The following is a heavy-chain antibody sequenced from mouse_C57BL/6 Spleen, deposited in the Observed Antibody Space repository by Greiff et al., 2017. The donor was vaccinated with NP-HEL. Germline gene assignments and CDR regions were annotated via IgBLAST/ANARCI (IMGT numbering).Heavy chain of an antibody. V-gene: IGHV1-63*01. D-gene: IGHD1-1*01. CDR1: GYTFTNYW. Sequence: QVQLKESGAELVRPGTSVKMSCKASGYTFTNYWIGWAKQRPGHGLEWIGDIYPGGGYTNYNEKFKGKATLTADKSSSTAYMQFSSLTSEDSAIYYCARRFITTVEGYFDYWGQGTTLTVSS. J-gene: IGHJ2*01. CDR2: IYPGGGYT. CDR3: ARRFITTVEGYFDY.